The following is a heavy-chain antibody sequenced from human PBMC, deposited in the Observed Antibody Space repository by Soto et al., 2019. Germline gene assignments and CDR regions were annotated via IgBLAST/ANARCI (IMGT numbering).Heavy chain of an antibody. CDR2: ISRSGGST. D-gene: IGHD3-9*01. J-gene: IGHJ4*02. CDR1: GFTLSSYA. CDR3: AKDFGHYDILTGYPTFDY. Sequence: VQLLESGGGLVQPGGSLRLSCAASGFTLSSYAMSWVRQAPGGGLQWVSAISRSGGSTYYADSVKGRFAISRDNSKNTLYLQINSLRAEDTAVYFCAKDFGHYDILTGYPTFDYWGQGTLVTVSP. V-gene: IGHV3-23*01.